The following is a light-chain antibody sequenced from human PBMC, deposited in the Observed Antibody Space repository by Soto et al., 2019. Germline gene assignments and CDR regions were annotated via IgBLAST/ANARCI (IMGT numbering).Light chain of an antibody. CDR3: QQYSNWHPLYT. J-gene: IGKJ2*01. V-gene: IGKV3-15*01. CDR1: QSVSSY. Sequence: EIVMTQSPATLSVSPGERATLSCRASQSVSSYLAWYQQKPGLPPRLLIYDASPRATGIPDRFSGSGSGTDFTLTISSLQSADFEVYYCQQYSNWHPLYTFRRGTKLEIK. CDR2: DAS.